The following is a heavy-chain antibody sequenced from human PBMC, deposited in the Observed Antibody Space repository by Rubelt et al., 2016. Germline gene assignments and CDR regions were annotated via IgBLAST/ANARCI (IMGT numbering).Heavy chain of an antibody. CDR2: ISAYNGNT. V-gene: IGHV1-18*01. Sequence: QVQLVQSGAEVKKPGASVKVSCKASGYTFTSYGISWVRQAPGQGLEWMGWISAYNGNTNYAQKLQGRVTMTTDTSTSTANMELRSLRYDDTDGYYWARVGALAARKIYYFDYWGQGTLVTVSS. J-gene: IGHJ4*02. CDR3: ARVGALAARKIYYFDY. CDR1: GYTFTSYG. D-gene: IGHD6-6*01.